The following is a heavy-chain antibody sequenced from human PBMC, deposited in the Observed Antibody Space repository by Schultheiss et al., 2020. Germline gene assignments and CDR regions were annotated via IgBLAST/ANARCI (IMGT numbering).Heavy chain of an antibody. CDR3: ARRYHYDSIGYYYFDY. V-gene: IGHV4-34*01. Sequence: SATLSLTCAVYGGSFSGYYWSWIRQPPGKGLEWIGSIYYSGSTYYNPSLKSRVTISVDTSKNQFSLKLSSVTAADTAVYYCARRYHYDSIGYYYFDYWGQGTLVTVSS. CDR2: IYYSGST. D-gene: IGHD3-22*01. J-gene: IGHJ4*02. CDR1: GGSFSGYY.